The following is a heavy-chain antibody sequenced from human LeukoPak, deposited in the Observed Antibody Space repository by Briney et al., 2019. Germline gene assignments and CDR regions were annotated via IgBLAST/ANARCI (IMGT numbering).Heavy chain of an antibody. Sequence: SETLSLTCAVYGGSFSGYHWTWIRQPPGRGLEWIGEINHSGSTNYNPSLKSRVTISVDTSKSQFSLKLNSVTAADTAMYYCARGRDPYWGQGTLVTVSS. V-gene: IGHV4-34*01. D-gene: IGHD5-24*01. CDR3: ARGRDPY. J-gene: IGHJ4*02. CDR1: GGSFSGYH. CDR2: INHSGST.